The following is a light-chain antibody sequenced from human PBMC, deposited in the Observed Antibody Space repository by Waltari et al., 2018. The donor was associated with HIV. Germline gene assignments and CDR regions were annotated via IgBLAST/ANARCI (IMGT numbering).Light chain of an antibody. CDR3: ATWYDSLSCSV. J-gene: IGLJ2*01. Sequence: QSVLTQPPSAYGTPGQRVTIPCSGSSSNIGRNYVNWSQTLPGTAPQTPISQKLPGTALRLLYCTSKQRPSEVPDQCTGTQSDTSFSLSIIVLHSEDEADYYGATWYDSLSCSVFGGGSKLTGL. V-gene: IGLV1-44*01. CDR2: TSK. CDR1: SSNIGRNY.